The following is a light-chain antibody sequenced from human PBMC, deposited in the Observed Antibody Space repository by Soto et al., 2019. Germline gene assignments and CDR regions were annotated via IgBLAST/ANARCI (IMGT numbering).Light chain of an antibody. V-gene: IGKV1-5*03. CDR1: QTISSW. Sequence: IQMTQSPSTLSGSVGDRVTITCRASQTISSWLAWYQQKPGKAPKLLIYKASTLKSGVPSRFSGSGSGTKFTLTIASLQPDDFATYYCQQSYNTPPTFGQGTKVDIK. CDR3: QQSYNTPPT. CDR2: KAS. J-gene: IGKJ1*01.